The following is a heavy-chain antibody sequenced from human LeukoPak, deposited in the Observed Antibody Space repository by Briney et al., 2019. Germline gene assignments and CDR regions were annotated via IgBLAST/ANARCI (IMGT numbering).Heavy chain of an antibody. CDR2: IYYSGST. Sequence: PSETLSLTCTVSGGSISSYYWNWIRQPPGKGLGWIGYIYYSGSTYYNPSLKSRVTISVDTSKNQFSLKLSSVTAADTAVYYCARFYDSSGYYHDYWGQGTLVTVSS. D-gene: IGHD3-22*01. V-gene: IGHV4-59*12. CDR1: GGSISSYY. CDR3: ARFYDSSGYYHDY. J-gene: IGHJ4*02.